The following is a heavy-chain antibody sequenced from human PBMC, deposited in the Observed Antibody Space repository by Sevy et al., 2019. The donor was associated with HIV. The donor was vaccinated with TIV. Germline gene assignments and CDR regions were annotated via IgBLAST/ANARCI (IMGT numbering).Heavy chain of an antibody. CDR1: GFTFSDSW. J-gene: IGHJ4*02. D-gene: IGHD5-18*01. CDR2: INEDGSRL. CDR3: ARDRAYSALDY. V-gene: IGHV3-7*01. Sequence: GGSLRLSCVASGFTFSDSWMTWVRQAPGKGLERIAFINEDGSRLGYVDSVRGRFTISRENTKNSLYLQMNSLRAQDTAVYFCARDRAYSALDYWGLGTLVTVSS.